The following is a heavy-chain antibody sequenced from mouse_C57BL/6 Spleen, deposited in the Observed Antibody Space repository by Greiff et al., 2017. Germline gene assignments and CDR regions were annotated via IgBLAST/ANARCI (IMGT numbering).Heavy chain of an antibody. CDR1: GYTFTSYW. V-gene: IGHV1-74*01. Sequence: QVQLQQPGAELVKPGASVKVSCKASGYTFTSYWMHWVKQRPGQGLEWIGRIHPSDSDTNYNQKFKGKATLTVDKSSSTAYMQLSSLTSEDSAVYYWAILYYYGSSYEEFAYWGQGTLVTVSA. D-gene: IGHD1-1*01. CDR3: AILYYYGSSYEEFAY. CDR2: IHPSDSDT. J-gene: IGHJ3*01.